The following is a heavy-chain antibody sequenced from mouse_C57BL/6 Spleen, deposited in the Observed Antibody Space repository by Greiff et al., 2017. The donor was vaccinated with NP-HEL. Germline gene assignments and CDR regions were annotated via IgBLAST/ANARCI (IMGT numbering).Heavy chain of an antibody. Sequence: EVQVVESGGGLVKPGGSLKLSCAASGFTFSDYGMHWVRQAPEKGLEWVAYISRGSSTIYYADTVKGRFTISRDNAKNTLFLQMTSLTSEDTAMYYCARHYYEYDEGFAYWGQGTLVTVAT. CDR3: ARHYYEYDEGFAY. CDR1: GFTFSDYG. D-gene: IGHD2-4*01. J-gene: IGHJ3*01. V-gene: IGHV5-17*01. CDR2: ISRGSSTI.